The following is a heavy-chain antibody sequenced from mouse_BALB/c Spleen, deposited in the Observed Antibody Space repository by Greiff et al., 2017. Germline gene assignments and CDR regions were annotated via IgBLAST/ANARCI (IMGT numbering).Heavy chain of an antibody. D-gene: IGHD1-1*01. CDR3: ARSHYGTPFDY. V-gene: IGHV14-3*02. CDR1: GFNIKDTY. Sequence: VQLKQSGAELVKPGASVKLSCTASGFNIKDTYMHWVKQRPEQGLEWIGRIDPANGNTKYDPKFQGKATITADTSSNTAYLQLSSLTSEDTAVYYCARSHYGTPFDYWGQGTTLTVSS. CDR2: IDPANGNT. J-gene: IGHJ2*01.